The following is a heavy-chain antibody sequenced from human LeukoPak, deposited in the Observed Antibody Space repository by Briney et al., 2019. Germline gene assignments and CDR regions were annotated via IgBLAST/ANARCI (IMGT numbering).Heavy chain of an antibody. CDR1: GGSFSGYY. J-gene: IGHJ4*02. V-gene: IGHV4-34*01. CDR2: INHSGST. CDR3: ARLKRRGTYYYDSSGYSYFDY. D-gene: IGHD3-22*01. Sequence: SETLSLTCAVYGGSFSGYYWSWIRQPPGKGLEWIGEINHSGSTNYNPSLTSRVTISVDTSKNQFSLKLSSVTAADTAVYYCARLKRRGTYYYDSSGYSYFDYWGQGTLVTVSS.